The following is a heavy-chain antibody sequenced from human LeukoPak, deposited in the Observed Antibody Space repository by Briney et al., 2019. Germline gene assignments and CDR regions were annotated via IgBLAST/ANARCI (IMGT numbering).Heavy chain of an antibody. CDR1: GFTFSSYW. Sequence: PGGSLRLSCAASGFTFSSYWMSWVSQAPGKGLEWVANIKQDGSEKYYVDSVEGRFTISRDNAKNSLYLQMNSLRAEDTAVYYCARDFLTTVTTDDAFDIWGQGTMVTVSS. CDR2: IKQDGSEK. V-gene: IGHV3-7*01. D-gene: IGHD4-17*01. CDR3: ARDFLTTVTTDDAFDI. J-gene: IGHJ3*02.